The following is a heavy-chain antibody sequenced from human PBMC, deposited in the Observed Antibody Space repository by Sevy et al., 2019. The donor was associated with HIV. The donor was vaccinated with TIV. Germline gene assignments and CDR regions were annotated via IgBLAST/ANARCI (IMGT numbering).Heavy chain of an antibody. D-gene: IGHD3-16*02. V-gene: IGHV3-53*01. CDR3: AGDRRFCVNEGYLYYYYGMDV. Sequence: GGSLRLSCAASGFNVNDNYMTWVRQAPGKGLEWVSIIHADGSSYYADSVKGRFTMSRDDSKNIVKLQMNSLRADDTVVYYCAGDRRFCVNEGYLYYYYGMDVWGQGTAVTVSS. CDR1: GFNVNDNY. J-gene: IGHJ6*02. CDR2: IHADGSS.